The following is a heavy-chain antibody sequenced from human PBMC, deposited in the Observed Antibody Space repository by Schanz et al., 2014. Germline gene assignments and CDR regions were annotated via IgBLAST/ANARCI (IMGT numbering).Heavy chain of an antibody. J-gene: IGHJ4*01. CDR2: IIPILGIA. D-gene: IGHD4-17*01. CDR1: GGTFNSYT. V-gene: IGHV1-69*02. CDR3: ARVYGDSPTDF. Sequence: QVQLVQSGAEVKKPGSSMKVSCKASGGTFNSYTINWVRQAPGQGLEWMGRIIPILGIANYAQKFQGRVTITADRSTSTAYMELSSLRSEDTAVYYCARVYGDSPTDFCGHGTLVTVSS.